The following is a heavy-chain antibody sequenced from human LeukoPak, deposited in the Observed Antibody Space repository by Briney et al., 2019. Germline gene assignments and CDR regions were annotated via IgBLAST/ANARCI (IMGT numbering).Heavy chain of an antibody. D-gene: IGHD3-22*01. CDR2: INHSGST. CDR3: ARDSPLNQNYYDSSGLYAFDI. Sequence: PSETLSLTCAVYGGSFSGYYWSWIRQPPGKGLEWIGEINHSGSTNYNPSLKSRVTISVDTSKNQFSLKLSSVTAADTAVYYCARDSPLNQNYYDSSGLYAFDIWGQGTMVTVSS. J-gene: IGHJ3*02. CDR1: GGSFSGYY. V-gene: IGHV4-34*01.